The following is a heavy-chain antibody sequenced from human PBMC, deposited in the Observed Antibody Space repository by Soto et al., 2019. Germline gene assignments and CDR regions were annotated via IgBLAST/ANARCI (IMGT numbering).Heavy chain of an antibody. J-gene: IGHJ4*02. CDR2: INPASGST. CDR1: GYTFTNYY. D-gene: IGHD6-13*01. CDR3: ARDSAAGDH. Sequence: QVQLVQSGAEVKKPGASVKVSCRTSGYTFTNYYIHWVRQAPGQGLEWLGIINPASGSTNYAQDFQGRVTLTTDTSTTTVYMELSGLRAEDTAIFYCARDSAAGDHWGQGTLVTVSS. V-gene: IGHV1-46*01.